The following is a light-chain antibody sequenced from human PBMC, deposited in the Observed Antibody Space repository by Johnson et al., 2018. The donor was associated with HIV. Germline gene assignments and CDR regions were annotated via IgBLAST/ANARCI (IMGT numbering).Light chain of an antibody. V-gene: IGLV1-51*02. CDR1: SSNIGNNY. Sequence: QSVLTQSPSVSAAPGQKVTISCSGSSSNIGNNYVSWYQQLPGTAPKLLIYENNKRPSGIPDRFSASKSGTSATLGITGLQTGDEADYYCGTWDSSLNAYVFGTGTKVTVL. CDR2: ENN. J-gene: IGLJ1*01. CDR3: GTWDSSLNAYV.